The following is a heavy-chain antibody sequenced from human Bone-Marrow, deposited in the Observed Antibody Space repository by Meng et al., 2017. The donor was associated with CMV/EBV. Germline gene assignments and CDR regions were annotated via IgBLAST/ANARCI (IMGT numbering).Heavy chain of an antibody. Sequence: SVKVSCKASGGTFSSYAISWVRQAPGQGLEWMGGIIPIFGTANYAQKFQGRVTITTDESTSTAYMELSSLRSEDTAVYYCAKDLMGSSGRGYFDYWGQGTLVTVSS. CDR3: AKDLMGSSGRGYFDY. D-gene: IGHD6-6*01. CDR1: GGTFSSYA. V-gene: IGHV1-69*05. CDR2: IIPIFGTA. J-gene: IGHJ4*02.